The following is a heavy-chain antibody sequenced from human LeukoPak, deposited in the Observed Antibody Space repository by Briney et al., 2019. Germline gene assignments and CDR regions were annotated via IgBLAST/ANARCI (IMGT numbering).Heavy chain of an antibody. Sequence: GGSLRLSCATAGFTFNSYSMNWVRQAPGKGLEWVSYISSRSSTIYYADSVKGRFTISRDNAKNSLYLQMNSLRAEDTAVYYCARDREVVVAARLFDYWGRGTLVTVSS. J-gene: IGHJ4*02. CDR3: ARDREVVVAARLFDY. CDR1: GFTFNSYS. CDR2: ISSRSSTI. D-gene: IGHD2-15*01. V-gene: IGHV3-48*01.